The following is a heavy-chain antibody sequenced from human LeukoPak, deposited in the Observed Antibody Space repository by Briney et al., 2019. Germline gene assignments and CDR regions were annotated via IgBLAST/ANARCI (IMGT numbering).Heavy chain of an antibody. CDR2: ISAAGDT. D-gene: IGHD2-2*02. Sequence: GGSLRLSCAVSGLDFRSNAMKWIRQAPGKGLEWVAAISAAGDTYYADSVKGRFTTSRDTSKNTLYVQLNSLRAEDTALYYCATLYHDHGSYWGQGTLVTVSS. V-gene: IGHV3-23*01. CDR1: GLDFRSNA. CDR3: ATLYHDHGSY. J-gene: IGHJ4*02.